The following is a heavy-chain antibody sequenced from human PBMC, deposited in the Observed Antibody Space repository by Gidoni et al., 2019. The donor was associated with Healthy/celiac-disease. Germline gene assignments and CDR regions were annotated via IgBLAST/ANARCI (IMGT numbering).Heavy chain of an antibody. V-gene: IGHV3-23*01. D-gene: IGHD3-3*01. CDR2: SSGSGGST. J-gene: IGHJ4*02. Sequence: EVQLLESGGGLVQPGGSLRLSCAASGFTFSSEARSWVRQAPGKGLEWVSASSGSGGSTYYADAVKGRFTISRDNSKNTLYLQMNSLRAEDTAVYYCANDDKSFWSGYPHFDYWGQGTLVTVSS. CDR1: GFTFSSEA. CDR3: ANDDKSFWSGYPHFDY.